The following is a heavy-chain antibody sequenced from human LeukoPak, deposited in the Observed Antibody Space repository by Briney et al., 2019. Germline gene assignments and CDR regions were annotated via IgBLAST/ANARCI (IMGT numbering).Heavy chain of an antibody. CDR1: GFTFSNYG. CDR3: AKDGTTVTTLNYFDY. Sequence: GGSLRLSCATSGFTFSNYGMYWVRQAPGKGLEWVAFIRYDGRNKYYADSVKGRFTISRDNSKNTLYLQMNSLRAEDTAVYYCAKDGTTVTTLNYFDYWGQGTLVTVSS. CDR2: IRYDGRNK. V-gene: IGHV3-30*02. D-gene: IGHD4-17*01. J-gene: IGHJ4*02.